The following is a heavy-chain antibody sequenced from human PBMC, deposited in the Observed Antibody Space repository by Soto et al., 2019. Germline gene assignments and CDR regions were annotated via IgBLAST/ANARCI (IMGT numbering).Heavy chain of an antibody. CDR2: ISAYNGNT. J-gene: IGHJ6*02. V-gene: IGHV1-18*01. CDR1: GYTFTSYG. Sequence: QVQLVQSGAEVKKPGASVKVSCKASGYTFTSYGISWVRQAPGQGLEWMGWISAYNGNTNYAQKLQGRVTMTTDTSTSTVYMELRSLRSDDTAVYYCARGIEDIVVVVAATLGHYYGMDVWGQGTTVTVSS. CDR3: ARGIEDIVVVVAATLGHYYGMDV. D-gene: IGHD2-15*01.